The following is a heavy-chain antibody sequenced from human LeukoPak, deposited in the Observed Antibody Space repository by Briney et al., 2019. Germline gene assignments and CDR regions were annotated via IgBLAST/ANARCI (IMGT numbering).Heavy chain of an antibody. Sequence: GGSLRLSCAASGFTFSSYWIHWVRQAPGKGLVWVSRINSDGSSTSYADSVKGRFTISRDNAKNTLYLQMNSLRAEDTAVYYCARAYYDILTGPDYWGQGTLVTVSS. CDR3: ARAYYDILTGPDY. CDR2: INSDGSST. D-gene: IGHD3-9*01. J-gene: IGHJ4*02. CDR1: GFTFSSYW. V-gene: IGHV3-74*01.